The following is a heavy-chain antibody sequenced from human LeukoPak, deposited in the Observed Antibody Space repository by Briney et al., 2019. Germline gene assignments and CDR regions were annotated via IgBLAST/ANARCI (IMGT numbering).Heavy chain of an antibody. CDR3: ARDLSTYYYDSSGPFDY. Sequence: GRSLRLSCAASGFTFSSYAMHWVRRAPGKGLEWVAVIWYDGSNKYYADSVKGRFTISRDNSKNTLYLQMNSPRAEDTAVYYCARDLSTYYYDSSGPFDYWGQGTLVTVSS. CDR2: IWYDGSNK. J-gene: IGHJ4*02. CDR1: GFTFSSYA. D-gene: IGHD3-22*01. V-gene: IGHV3-33*08.